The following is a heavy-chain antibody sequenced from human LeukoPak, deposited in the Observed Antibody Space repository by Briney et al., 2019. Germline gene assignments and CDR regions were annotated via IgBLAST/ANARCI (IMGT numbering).Heavy chain of an antibody. Sequence: GGSLRLSCAASGFTFDDHGMSWVRHAPGKGLEWVSGIKWDGGRTVYADSVKGRFTISRDNAKNSLYMQMNSLRAEDTALYYCARERSPYSSGLGAFDIWGQGTMVTVSS. CDR2: IKWDGGRT. V-gene: IGHV3-20*04. CDR3: ARERSPYSSGLGAFDI. J-gene: IGHJ3*02. D-gene: IGHD6-19*01. CDR1: GFTFDDHG.